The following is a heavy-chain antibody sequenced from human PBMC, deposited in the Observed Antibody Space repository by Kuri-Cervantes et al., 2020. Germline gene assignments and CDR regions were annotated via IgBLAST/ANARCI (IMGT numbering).Heavy chain of an antibody. CDR1: GFTFSSYG. CDR3: ARDRGRLAFDI. V-gene: IGHV3-33*01. Sequence: GGSLRLSCAASGFTFSSYGMHWVRQAPGKGVEWAAVIWYDGSNKYYADSVKGRFTISRDNSKNTLYLQMNSLRAEDTAVYYCARDRGRLAFDIWGQGTMVTVSS. CDR2: IWYDGSNK. D-gene: IGHD3-10*01. J-gene: IGHJ3*02.